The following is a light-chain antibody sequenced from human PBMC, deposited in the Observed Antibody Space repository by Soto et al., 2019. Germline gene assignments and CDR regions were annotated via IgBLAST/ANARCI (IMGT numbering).Light chain of an antibody. CDR1: SSDVGGYNY. J-gene: IGLJ1*01. V-gene: IGLV2-14*01. CDR3: QSCDSSLSRSYV. Sequence: QSVLTQAASVSGSPGQSITISCTGTSSDVGGYNYVSWYQQHPGKAPKLMTYDVSNRPSGVSNRFSGSKSDNTASLTISGLQAEYEADYYCQSCDSSLSRSYVFGTGTKVTVL. CDR2: DVS.